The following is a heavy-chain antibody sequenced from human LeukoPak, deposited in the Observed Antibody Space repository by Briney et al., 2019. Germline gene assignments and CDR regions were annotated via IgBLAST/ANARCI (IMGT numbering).Heavy chain of an antibody. Sequence: ASVKVSCKASGGTFSSYAISWVRQAPGQGLEWMGGIIPIFGTANYAQKFQGRVTITADESTSTAYMELSSPRSEDTAVYYCAKDQRIYGILYYIYMDVWGKGTTVTISS. CDR2: IIPIFGTA. D-gene: IGHD3-10*01. CDR3: AKDQRIYGILYYIYMDV. J-gene: IGHJ6*03. CDR1: GGTFSSYA. V-gene: IGHV1-69*13.